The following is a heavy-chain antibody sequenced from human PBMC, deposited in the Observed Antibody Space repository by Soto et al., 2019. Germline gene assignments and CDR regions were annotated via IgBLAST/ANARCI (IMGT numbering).Heavy chain of an antibody. D-gene: IGHD3-22*01. CDR2: IYYSGST. V-gene: IGHV4-39*07. CDR3: ARGFVLYYDSRGYEV. J-gene: IGHJ3*01. CDR1: GGSISSSSYY. Sequence: PSETLSLTCTVSGGSISSSSYYWGWIRQPPGKGLEWIGSIYYSGSTNYNPSLKSRVTISVDTSKNQFSLKLSSVTAADTAVYYCARGFVLYYDSRGYEVWGQGTMVTVSS.